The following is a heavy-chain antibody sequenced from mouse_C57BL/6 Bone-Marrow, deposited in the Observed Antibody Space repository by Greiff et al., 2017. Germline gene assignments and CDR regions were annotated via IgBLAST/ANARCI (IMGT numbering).Heavy chain of an antibody. CDR3: TRIGIYYNFDY. CDR1: GYTFTDYE. D-gene: IGHD2-1*01. V-gene: IGHV1-15*01. J-gene: IGHJ2*01. Sequence: VQLQQSGAELVRPGASVTLSCKASGYTFTDYEMHWVKQTPVHGLEWIGAIDPETGGTAYNQKFKGKAILTADKSSSTAYMELRSLTSEDSAVYYCTRIGIYYNFDYRGQGTTHTVSS. CDR2: IDPETGGT.